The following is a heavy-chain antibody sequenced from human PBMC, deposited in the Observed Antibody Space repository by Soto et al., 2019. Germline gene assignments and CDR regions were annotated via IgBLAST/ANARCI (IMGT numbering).Heavy chain of an antibody. V-gene: IGHV1-18*01. CDR1: GYTFTSYG. Sequence: ASVKVSCKASGYTFTSYGISWVRQAPGQGLEWMGWISAYNGNTNYAQKLQGRVTMTTDTSTSTAYMELRSLRSDDTAVYYCARSLDYGGRSDYYYYMDVWGKGTTVTVSS. CDR2: ISAYNGNT. J-gene: IGHJ6*03. CDR3: ARSLDYGGRSDYYYYMDV. D-gene: IGHD4-17*01.